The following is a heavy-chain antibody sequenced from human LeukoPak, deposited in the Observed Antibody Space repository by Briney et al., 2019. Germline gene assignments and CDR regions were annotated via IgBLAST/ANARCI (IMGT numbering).Heavy chain of an antibody. D-gene: IGHD2-2*02. V-gene: IGHV3-7*03. Sequence: GGSLRLSCAASGFTFSAFWMSWVRQAPGKGLEWVATINHDGNAKFYVDSVKGRFTISRDNAKNSLCLQMNSLRADDTAVYYCARGYIDYWGQGTPVTVSS. CDR1: GFTFSAFW. J-gene: IGHJ4*02. CDR2: INHDGNAK. CDR3: ARGYIDY.